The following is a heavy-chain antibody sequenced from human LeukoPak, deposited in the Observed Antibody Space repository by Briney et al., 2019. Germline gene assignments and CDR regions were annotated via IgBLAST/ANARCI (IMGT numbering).Heavy chain of an antibody. Sequence: PGGSLRLSCAASGFTFSSYWTSWVRQAPGKGLEWVANIKQDGSEKYYVDSVKGRFTISRDSAKNSLYLQMNSLRAEDTAVYYCARDPLVVGRAFDIWGQGTMVTVSS. CDR1: GFTFSSYW. CDR3: ARDPLVVGRAFDI. D-gene: IGHD2-21*01. V-gene: IGHV3-7*01. CDR2: IKQDGSEK. J-gene: IGHJ3*02.